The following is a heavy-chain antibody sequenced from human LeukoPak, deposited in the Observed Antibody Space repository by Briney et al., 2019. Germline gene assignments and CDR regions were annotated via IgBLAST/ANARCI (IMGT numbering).Heavy chain of an antibody. V-gene: IGHV4-31*03. CDR2: ISYSGST. Sequence: SQTLSLTCTVSGGSISTGGYYWSWIRQHPGKGLEWIGYISYSGSTYYNPSLKSRVTISVDTSKNQFSLKLSSVTAADTAVYYCARDRRRVHYYYGMGVWGQGTTVTVSS. J-gene: IGHJ6*02. CDR1: GGSISTGGYY. CDR3: ARDRRRVHYYYGMGV.